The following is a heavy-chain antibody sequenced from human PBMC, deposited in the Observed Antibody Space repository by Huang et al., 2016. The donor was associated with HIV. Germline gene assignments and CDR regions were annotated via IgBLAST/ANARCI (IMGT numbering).Heavy chain of an antibody. Sequence: LVESGGGLVQPGGSLRLSCGGSTVTFTAYWLTWVRQPPGQGLEWVASIRQDGSEKFYLDSVKCRFNISRDNGKKLLFLDMTSRQVDDTATYFCVTKASAMDVWGQGTTVIVSS. CDR1: TVTFTAYW. V-gene: IGHV3-7*01. CDR2: IRQDGSEK. J-gene: IGHJ6*02. CDR3: VTKASAMDV. D-gene: IGHD2-8*01.